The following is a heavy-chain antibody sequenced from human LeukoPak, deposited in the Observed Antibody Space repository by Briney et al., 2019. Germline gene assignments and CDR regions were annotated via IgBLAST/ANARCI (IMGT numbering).Heavy chain of an antibody. V-gene: IGHV3-21*01. CDR3: ASLPYYYGSVPDY. J-gene: IGHJ4*02. CDR1: GFTFSSYS. Sequence: GGSLRLSCAASGFTFSSYSMNWVRQAPGKGLEWVSSISSSSSYIYYADSVKGRFTISRDNAKNSLYLQMNSLRAEDTAVYYCASLPYYYGSVPDYWGQGTLVTVSS. CDR2: ISSSSSYI. D-gene: IGHD3-10*01.